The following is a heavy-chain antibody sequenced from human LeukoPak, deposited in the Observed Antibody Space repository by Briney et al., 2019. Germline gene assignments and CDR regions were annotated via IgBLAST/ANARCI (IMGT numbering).Heavy chain of an antibody. Sequence: PGGSLRLSCAASGFTFSSYAMSWVRQAPGKGLEWASAISGSGGSTYYADSVKGRFTISRDNSKNTLYLQMNSLRAEDTAVYYCATMGFIAAALDYWGQGTLVTVSS. D-gene: IGHD6-6*01. CDR3: ATMGFIAAALDY. CDR1: GFTFSSYA. V-gene: IGHV3-23*01. J-gene: IGHJ4*02. CDR2: ISGSGGST.